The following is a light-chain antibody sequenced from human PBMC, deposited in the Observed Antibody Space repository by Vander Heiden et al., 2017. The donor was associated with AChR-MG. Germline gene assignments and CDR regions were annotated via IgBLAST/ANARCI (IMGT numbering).Light chain of an antibody. CDR3: SSYAGSNNLV. J-gene: IGLJ3*02. CDR1: SSDVGTYNY. CDR2: EVS. V-gene: IGLV2-8*01. Sequence: QSALTQPPSASGSPGQSVTLSCTGTSSDVGTYNYVSWYQQRPGKAPRLMISEVSKRPSGVPDRFSGSKSGNTASLTVSGLQAEDEADYYCSSYAGSNNLVFGGGTKLTVL.